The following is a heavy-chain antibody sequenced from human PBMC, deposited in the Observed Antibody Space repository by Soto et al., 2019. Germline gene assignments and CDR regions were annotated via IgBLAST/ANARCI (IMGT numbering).Heavy chain of an antibody. Sequence: QVQLVESGGGVVQPGRSLRLSCAASGFTFSSYGMHWVRQAPGKGLEWVAVIWYDGSNKDYADSVKGRFTISRDNSKNTLYLQMNSLRAEDTAVYYCARDVYYYDHWGQGTLVTVSS. V-gene: IGHV3-33*01. CDR2: IWYDGSNK. CDR1: GFTFSSYG. D-gene: IGHD2-8*01. CDR3: ARDVYYYDH. J-gene: IGHJ4*02.